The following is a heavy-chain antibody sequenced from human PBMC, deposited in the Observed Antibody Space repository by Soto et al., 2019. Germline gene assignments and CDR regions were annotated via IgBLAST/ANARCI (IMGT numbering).Heavy chain of an antibody. CDR3: ARGRVRYYFDY. J-gene: IGHJ4*02. D-gene: IGHD3-10*01. CDR1: GFTFSSYS. Sequence: EVQLVESGGGLVKPGGSLRLSCAASGFTFSSYSMNWVRQAPGKGLEWVSSISSSSSYIYYADSVKGRFTISRDNAKKSLYLQMNSLRAEDTAVYYCARGRVRYYFDYWGQGTLVTVSS. V-gene: IGHV3-21*01. CDR2: ISSSSSYI.